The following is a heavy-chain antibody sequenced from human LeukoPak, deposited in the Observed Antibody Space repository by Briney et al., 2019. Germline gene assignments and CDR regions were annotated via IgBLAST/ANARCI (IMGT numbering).Heavy chain of an antibody. V-gene: IGHV4-59*01. D-gene: IGHD5-12*01. Sequence: SETQSLTCTVSGASTSHFYWNWIRQPPGKGLEWIGYMHNSGSSKHNPSLKSRVTISIDTSKNQFSLKLTSVTAADTAIYYCARSTEWLRNAFDIWGQRTMVSVSS. CDR3: ARSTEWLRNAFDI. CDR1: GASTSHFY. J-gene: IGHJ3*02. CDR2: MHNSGSS.